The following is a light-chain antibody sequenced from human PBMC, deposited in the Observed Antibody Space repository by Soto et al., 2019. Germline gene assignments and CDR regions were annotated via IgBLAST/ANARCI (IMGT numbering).Light chain of an antibody. J-gene: IGLJ3*02. V-gene: IGLV1-47*01. Sequence: QLVLTQPPSASRTPGQTVTISCSGSRSNIGSNSIYWLQQLPGAAPKLLTFGNDQRPSGVPDRFSGSKSGTSASLAISGLRSEDEGDYYCAVWDDSLSGVVFGGGTKLTVL. CDR3: AVWDDSLSGVV. CDR2: GND. CDR1: RSNIGSNS.